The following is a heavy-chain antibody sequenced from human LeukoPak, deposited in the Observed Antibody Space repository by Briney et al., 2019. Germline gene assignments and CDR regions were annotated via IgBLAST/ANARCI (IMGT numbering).Heavy chain of an antibody. J-gene: IGHJ4*02. CDR3: ARGTRPWVVVTPHFDY. V-gene: IGHV3-33*01. CDR1: GFTFSSYG. Sequence: PGRSQRLSCAPSGFTFSSYGMHWARQAPGRGLEWVAYIWYDGGNKFYTHCGEGRFTLSRDNSKNTLYLQMNSLSAEDTDVYYCARGTRPWVVVTPHFDYWGQGTLVTVSS. CDR2: IWYDGGNK. D-gene: IGHD2-21*02.